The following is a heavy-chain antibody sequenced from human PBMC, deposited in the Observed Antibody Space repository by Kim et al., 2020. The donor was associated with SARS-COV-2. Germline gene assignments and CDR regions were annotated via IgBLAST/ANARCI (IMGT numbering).Heavy chain of an antibody. V-gene: IGHV6-1*01. Sequence: SQTLSLTCAISVDRVSINSAAWHWIRQSPSRGLEWLGRTFYTSRWYSDYAVSVKSRITINPDTAKNQFSLQLNSVTPEDTAVYYCARGWLRSGFNYWGQGTLVTVSS. CDR2: TFYTSRWYS. CDR1: VDRVSINSAA. CDR3: ARGWLRSGFNY. J-gene: IGHJ4*02. D-gene: IGHD5-12*01.